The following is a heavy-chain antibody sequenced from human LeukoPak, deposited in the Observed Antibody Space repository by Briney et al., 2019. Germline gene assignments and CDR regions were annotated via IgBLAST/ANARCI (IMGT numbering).Heavy chain of an antibody. CDR1: GFTFSGSA. Sequence: GGSLRLSCAASGFTFSGSAMHWVRQASGKGLEWVGRIRSKANSYATAYAASVKGRFTISRDDSKNTAYLQMNSLKTEDTAVYYCARDSPFGGNWGQGTLVTVSS. V-gene: IGHV3-73*01. CDR2: IRSKANSYAT. D-gene: IGHD1-26*01. CDR3: ARDSPFGGN. J-gene: IGHJ4*02.